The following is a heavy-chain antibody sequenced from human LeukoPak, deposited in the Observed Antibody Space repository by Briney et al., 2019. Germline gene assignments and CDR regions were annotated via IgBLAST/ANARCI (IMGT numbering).Heavy chain of an antibody. CDR1: GFTFSSYA. CDR2: ILYDGSNK. CDR3: VRDRSPYGRTHHYYYYGMDV. D-gene: IGHD1-1*01. Sequence: GGSLRLSCAASGFTFSSYAIHWVRQAPGKGLEWVALILYDGSNKYYADSVMGRFTISRDNSKNTVDLQMNSLRNEDTAVYYCVRDRSPYGRTHHYYYYGMDVWGQGATVTVSS. J-gene: IGHJ6*01. V-gene: IGHV3-30-3*01.